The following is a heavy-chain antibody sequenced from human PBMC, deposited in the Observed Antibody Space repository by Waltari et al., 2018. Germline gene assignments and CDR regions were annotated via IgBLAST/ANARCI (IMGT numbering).Heavy chain of an antibody. Sequence: QVQLVESGGGVVQPGRSLRLSCAASEFTFSSYGIHWVRRDPGKGLEWVAVIWYDGSNKYYADSVKGRFTISRDNSKKMLFLQMNSLRAEDAAVYYCARGFSSSWYVMDYWGQGTLVTVSS. D-gene: IGHD6-13*01. J-gene: IGHJ4*02. CDR3: ARGFSSSWYVMDY. CDR1: EFTFSSYG. CDR2: IWYDGSNK. V-gene: IGHV3-33*01.